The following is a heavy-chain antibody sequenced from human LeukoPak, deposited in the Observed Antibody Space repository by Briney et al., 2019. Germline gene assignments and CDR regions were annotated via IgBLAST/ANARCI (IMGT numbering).Heavy chain of an antibody. CDR1: GYTFTSYD. CDR3: AVGFLEWLLLDY. J-gene: IGHJ4*02. D-gene: IGHD3-3*01. CDR2: MNPNSGNT. V-gene: IGHV1-8*01. Sequence: GASVKVFCKASGYTFTSYDINWVRQATGQGLEWMGWMNPNSGNTGYAQKFQGRVTMTRNTSISTAYMELSSLRSEDTAVYYCAVGFLEWLLLDYWGQGTLVTVSS.